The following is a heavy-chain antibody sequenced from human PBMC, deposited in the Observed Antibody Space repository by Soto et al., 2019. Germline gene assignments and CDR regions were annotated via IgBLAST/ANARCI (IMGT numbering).Heavy chain of an antibody. CDR2: TYYRSRWYN. CDR3: AGTTSHQWYYMDV. V-gene: IGHV6-1*01. J-gene: IGHJ6*03. D-gene: IGHD1-7*01. CDR1: GDSVSSNSAA. Sequence: SQTLSLTCAISGDSVSSNSAAWNWIRLSPSRGLEWLARTYYRSRWYNDYAVSVRSRIPVNPDTSKNQFSLQLTSVTPEDTAVYYCAGTTSHQWYYMDVWGKGTTVTVSS.